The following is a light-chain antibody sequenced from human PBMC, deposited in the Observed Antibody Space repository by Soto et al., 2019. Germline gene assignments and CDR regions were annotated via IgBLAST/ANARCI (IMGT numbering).Light chain of an antibody. CDR3: QHYDTFSWT. CDR2: AAS. J-gene: IGKJ1*01. Sequence: PSSLSGSVGAPFTITCRASQDIDISLAWFQQRPGKAPKVLIYAASGLVTGVPPTFSGSGSGTEFTLTISSVQPDDFATYFCQHYDTFSWTFGQGSKADI. V-gene: IGKV1-5*01. CDR1: QDIDIS.